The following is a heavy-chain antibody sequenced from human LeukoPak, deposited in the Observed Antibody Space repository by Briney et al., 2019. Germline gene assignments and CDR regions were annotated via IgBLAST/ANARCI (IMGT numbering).Heavy chain of an antibody. CDR1: AGSFSSYY. J-gene: IGHJ5*02. CDR3: AGYHQWFLNDR. Sequence: PSETPSLTCAVSAGSFSSYYWSWLRQSPGEGLEWIAEIYPGETAKYNPSLWSRVTISADTSKSQFSLRLSSVTAADTAVYYCAGYHQWFLNDRWGQGTLVTVSS. D-gene: IGHD2-8*01. CDR2: IYPGETA. V-gene: IGHV4-34*01.